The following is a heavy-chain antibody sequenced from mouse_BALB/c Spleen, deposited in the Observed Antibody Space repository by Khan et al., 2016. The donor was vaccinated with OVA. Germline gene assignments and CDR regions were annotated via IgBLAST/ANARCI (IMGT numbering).Heavy chain of an antibody. CDR3: SRRGYCSSCPGFAY. J-gene: IGHJ3*01. CDR1: GYSFTDYI. CDR2: IYPGSGSI. D-gene: IGHD1-1*01. Sequence: QVRLQQSGPELVMPGASVRMSCKASGYSFTDYIITWVKQRTGQGLQWIGEIYPGSGSIYSNEKFKGKATLTADKSSNTAYMQLSSLTSEDSAVYFWSRRGYCSSCPGFAYWGQGTLVTVSA. V-gene: IGHV1-77*01.